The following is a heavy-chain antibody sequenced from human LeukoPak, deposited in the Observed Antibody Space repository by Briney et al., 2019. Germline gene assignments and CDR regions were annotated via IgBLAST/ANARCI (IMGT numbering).Heavy chain of an antibody. V-gene: IGHV3-48*02. CDR1: GFIFSSYG. CDR3: ARDVRQWLAFDL. D-gene: IGHD6-19*01. Sequence: GGSLRLSCAASGFIFSSYGMNWVRQAPGKGLEWVSYISSNSGTIYYADSVKGRFAISRDNAKTSLYLQMNSLRDEDTAVYYCARDVRQWLAFDLWGRGTLDTVSS. CDR2: ISSNSGTI. J-gene: IGHJ2*01.